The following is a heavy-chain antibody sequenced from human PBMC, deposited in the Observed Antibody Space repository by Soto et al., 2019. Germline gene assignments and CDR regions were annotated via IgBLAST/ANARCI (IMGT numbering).Heavy chain of an antibody. V-gene: IGHV4-4*07. Sequence: QVQLQESGPGLLKPSETLSLTCTVSGASMRNYYWSWIRQPAGKGLEWIGHIFGSGETYYNPSLKSRIILSVDLSKSQFSLELTSVTAADTAVYFCVREGDYSDNNGYPLFDYWGQGTLVTVSP. D-gene: IGHD3-22*01. CDR1: GASMRNYY. CDR2: IFGSGET. CDR3: VREGDYSDNNGYPLFDY. J-gene: IGHJ4*02.